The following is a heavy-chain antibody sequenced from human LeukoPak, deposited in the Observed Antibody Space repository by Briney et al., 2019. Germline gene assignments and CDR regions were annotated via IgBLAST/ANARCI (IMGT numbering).Heavy chain of an antibody. V-gene: IGHV3-53*01. Sequence: GGSLRLSCAASGFTVSSNYMSWVRQAPGKGLEWVSVIYSGGSTYSADSVKGRFTISRDNSKNTLYLQMNSLRAEDTAVYYCARPYDSSGYYYDWGQGTLVTVSS. D-gene: IGHD3-22*01. CDR1: GFTVSSNY. J-gene: IGHJ4*02. CDR2: IYSGGST. CDR3: ARPYDSSGYYYD.